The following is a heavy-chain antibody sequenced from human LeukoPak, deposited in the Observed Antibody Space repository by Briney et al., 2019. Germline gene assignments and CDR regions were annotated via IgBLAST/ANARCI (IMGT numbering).Heavy chain of an antibody. CDR2: INHSGST. CDR3: ARIRDLNWFDP. J-gene: IGHJ5*02. CDR1: GGSISSYY. Sequence: SETLSLTCTVSGGSISSYYWSWIRQPPGKGLEWIGEINHSGSTNYNPSLKSRVTISVDTSKNQFSLKPSSVTAADTAVYYCARIRDLNWFDPWGQGTLVTVSS. V-gene: IGHV4-34*01.